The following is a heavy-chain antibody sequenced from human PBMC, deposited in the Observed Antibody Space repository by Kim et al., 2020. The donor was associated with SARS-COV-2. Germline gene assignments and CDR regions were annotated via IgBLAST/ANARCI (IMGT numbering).Heavy chain of an antibody. CDR1: GDTFSDFG. D-gene: IGHD1-26*01. J-gene: IGHJ1*01. V-gene: IGHV1-69*13. CDR3: ARAHSHMSQT. CDR2: IIPLYGAV. Sequence: SGKVSCKASGDTFSDFGISWVRQAPGQGLEWMGAIIPLYGAVNYAQKFQGRVTIPADGSTNTAYMELSGLRSGDTAVYYCARAHSHMSQTWG.